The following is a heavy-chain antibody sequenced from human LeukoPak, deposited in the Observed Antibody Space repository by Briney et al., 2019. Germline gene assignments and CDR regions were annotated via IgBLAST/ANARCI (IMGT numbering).Heavy chain of an antibody. J-gene: IGHJ6*02. CDR2: IYYSGST. V-gene: IGHV4-39*01. D-gene: IGHD5-18*01. CDR1: GGSISSSSYY. Sequence: KPSETLSLTCTVSGGSISSSSYYWGWIRQPPGKGLEWIGSIYYSGSTYYNPSLKSRVTISVDTSKNQFSLKLSSVTAADTAVYYCARHLVDTAFHYYYGMDVWGQGTTVTVSS. CDR3: ARHLVDTAFHYYYGMDV.